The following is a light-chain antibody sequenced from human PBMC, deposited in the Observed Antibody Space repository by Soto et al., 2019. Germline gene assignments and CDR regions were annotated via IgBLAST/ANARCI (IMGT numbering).Light chain of an antibody. CDR1: QDIRNE. Sequence: AIPMTQSPSSLSASVGDRVTITCRASQDIRNELGWYQQKPGKAPKFLIYAASSLHSGVPSRFSGSGSGTDFTLTISSLQPEDFATYYCLQESGYPRTFGQGTKVEIK. CDR2: AAS. CDR3: LQESGYPRT. J-gene: IGKJ1*01. V-gene: IGKV1-6*02.